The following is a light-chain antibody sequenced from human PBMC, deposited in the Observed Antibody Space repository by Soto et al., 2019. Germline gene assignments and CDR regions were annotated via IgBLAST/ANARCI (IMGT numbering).Light chain of an antibody. CDR1: NFASNT. CDR3: HIWDTTSDHPK. CDR2: DDS. J-gene: IGLJ2*01. Sequence: SYVVTQPPSVSVAPGQPARITCGGNNFASNTVCWYQQKPGQAPVLVVYDDSDRPTGIPERFSGSNSGNTATLTISRVEAGDEADYYCHIWDTTSDHPKFGGGTKLTVL. V-gene: IGLV3-21*02.